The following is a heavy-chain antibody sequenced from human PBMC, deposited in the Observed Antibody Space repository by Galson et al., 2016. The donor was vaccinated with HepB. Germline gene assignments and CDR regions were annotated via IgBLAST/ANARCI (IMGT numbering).Heavy chain of an antibody. Sequence: SLRLSCAASGFTFSSYYVHWVRQAPGKGLVWVSRINRDESSTSYADYVKGRFTISRDNAKNTLYLQMNSLRAEDAAVYYCARDPSYYSGMDVWGQGTTVTVSS. CDR3: ARDPSYYSGMDV. CDR2: INRDESST. CDR1: GFTFSSYY. V-gene: IGHV3-74*01. J-gene: IGHJ6*02.